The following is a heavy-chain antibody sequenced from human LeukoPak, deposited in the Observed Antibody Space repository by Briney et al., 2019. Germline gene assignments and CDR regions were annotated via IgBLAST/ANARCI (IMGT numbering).Heavy chain of an antibody. CDR3: ARALTARGSYDY. D-gene: IGHD3-10*01. CDR1: GGSISSGGYY. Sequence: SQTLSLTCTVSGGSISSGGYYWSWIRQHPGKGLEWIGYIFYSGTTYYNPSLKSRVTISLDTSKNQFSLNLSSVTAADTAMYYCARALTARGSYDYWGQGTLVTVSS. J-gene: IGHJ4*02. CDR2: IFYSGTT. V-gene: IGHV4-31*03.